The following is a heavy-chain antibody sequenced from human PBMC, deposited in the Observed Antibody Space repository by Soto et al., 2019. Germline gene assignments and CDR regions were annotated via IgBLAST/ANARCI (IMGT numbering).Heavy chain of an antibody. CDR1: GFSLRDYY. CDR2: INPGGDVI. J-gene: IGHJ4*02. CDR3: TRDPRITDF. Sequence: QVRLVESGGGFVKPEGSLRLSCAASGFSLRDYYMTRIRQAPGKGLELLSYINPGGDVIKYVDSVKGRFTISRDNAKNTVYLQMNSLRAEDTAVYYCTRDPRITDFWGQGTLVTVSS. V-gene: IGHV3-11*01. D-gene: IGHD3-16*01.